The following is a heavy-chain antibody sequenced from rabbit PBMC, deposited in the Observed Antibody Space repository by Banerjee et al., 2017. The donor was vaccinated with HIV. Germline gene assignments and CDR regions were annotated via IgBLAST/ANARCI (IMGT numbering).Heavy chain of an antibody. D-gene: IGHD7-1*01. CDR3: ARDGYAGYGYPNL. J-gene: IGHJ4*01. CDR2: INTNSGNA. V-gene: IGHV1S40*01. Sequence: EWIACINTNSGNAVYASWAKGRFTISKTSSTTVTLQMTSLTAADTATYFCARDGYAGYGYPNLWGPGTLVTVS.